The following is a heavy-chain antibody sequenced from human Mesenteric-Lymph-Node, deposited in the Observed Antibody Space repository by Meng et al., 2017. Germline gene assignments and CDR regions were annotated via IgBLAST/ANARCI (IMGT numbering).Heavy chain of an antibody. J-gene: IGHJ4*02. CDR3: ARIAYSSGWYY. CDR2: IKHSGST. V-gene: IGHV4-34*01. D-gene: IGHD6-19*01. Sequence: ESLKISCAVYGGSFSGYYWSWIRQPPGKGLEWIGEIKHSGSTNYNPSLKSRVTISVDTSKNQFSLKLSSVTAADTAVYYCARIAYSSGWYYWGQGTLVTVSS. CDR1: GGSFSGYY.